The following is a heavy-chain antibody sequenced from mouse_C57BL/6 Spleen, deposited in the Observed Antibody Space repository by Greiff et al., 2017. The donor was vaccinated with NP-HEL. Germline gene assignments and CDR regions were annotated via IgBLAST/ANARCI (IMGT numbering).Heavy chain of an antibody. CDR2: IYPGDGDT. CDR3: ARTPYYGSSSLDY. CDR1: GYAFSSSW. Sequence: VQLQESGPELVKPGASVKISCKASGYAFSSSWMNWVKQRPGKGLEWIGRIYPGDGDTNYNGKFKGKATLTADKSSSTAYMQLSSLTSEDSAVYFCARTPYYGSSSLDYWGQGTTLTVSS. V-gene: IGHV1-82*01. D-gene: IGHD1-1*01. J-gene: IGHJ2*01.